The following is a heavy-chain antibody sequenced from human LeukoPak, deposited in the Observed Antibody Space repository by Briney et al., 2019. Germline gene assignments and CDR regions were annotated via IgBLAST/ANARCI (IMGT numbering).Heavy chain of an antibody. D-gene: IGHD7-27*01. V-gene: IGHV3-7*01. CDR3: ARVLSLGIDVYYGMDV. CDR1: GFTFSSYW. CDR2: IKQDGSEK. Sequence: RGSLRLSCAASGFTFSSYWMSWVRQAPGKGLEWVANIKQDGSEKYYVDSVKGRFTISRDNAKNSLYLQMNSLRAEDTAVYYCARVLSLGIDVYYGMDVWGQGTTVTVSS. J-gene: IGHJ6*02.